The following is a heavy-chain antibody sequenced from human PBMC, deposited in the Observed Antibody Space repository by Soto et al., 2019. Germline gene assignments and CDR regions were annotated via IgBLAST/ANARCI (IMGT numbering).Heavy chain of an antibody. J-gene: IGHJ5*02. D-gene: IGHD1-26*01. CDR3: ARGSSSTVGPTGWFEP. CDR2: IIPSFGTP. CDR1: GGSFSSYA. V-gene: IGHV1-69*01. Sequence: QVQLVQSGDEVKKPGSSVKVSCKASGGSFSSYAFSWVRQAPGQGLEWMGGIIPSFGTPNYAQRFQGRVTISADESTTTVYRDLRRLRSEDTAVYYCARGSSSTVGPTGWFEPWGQGTLVTVSS.